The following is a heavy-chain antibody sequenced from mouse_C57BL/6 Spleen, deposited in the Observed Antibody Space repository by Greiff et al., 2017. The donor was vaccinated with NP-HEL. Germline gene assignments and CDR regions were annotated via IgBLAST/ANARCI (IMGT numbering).Heavy chain of an antibody. CDR3: ARVMVTYFDY. CDR2: ISDGGSYT. V-gene: IGHV5-4*01. J-gene: IGHJ2*01. CDR1: GFTFSSYA. Sequence: EVQGVESGGGLVKPGGSLKLSCAASGFTFSSYAMSWVRQTPEKRLEWVATISDGGSYTYYPDNVKGRFTISRDNAKNNLYLQMSHLKSEDTAMYYCARVMVTYFDYWGQGTTLTVSS. D-gene: IGHD2-2*01.